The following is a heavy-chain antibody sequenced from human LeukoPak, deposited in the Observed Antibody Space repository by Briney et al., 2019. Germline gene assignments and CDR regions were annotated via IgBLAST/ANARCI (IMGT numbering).Heavy chain of an antibody. CDR1: GGSISSNNYY. CDR2: INHSERT. D-gene: IGHD5-12*01. J-gene: IGHJ3*02. V-gene: IGHV4-39*01. Sequence: SEILSLTCTVSGGSISSNNYYWTWIRQPPGKGLEWIGEINHSERTNYNPSLKSRVTISVDTSKNQFSLKMNYVTVADTAVYYCARHHLALLGYSGYDYDAFDIWGQGTMVTVSS. CDR3: ARHHLALLGYSGYDYDAFDI.